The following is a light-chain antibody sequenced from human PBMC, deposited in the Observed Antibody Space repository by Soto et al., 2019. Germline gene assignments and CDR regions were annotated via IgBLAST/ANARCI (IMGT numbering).Light chain of an antibody. CDR3: AAWDDSLNGPV. J-gene: IGLJ1*01. CDR1: SSNIGSNT. V-gene: IGLV1-44*01. CDR2: SNI. Sequence: QSVLTQPPSASGTPGQRVTISCSGSSSNIGSNTVNWYQQLPGTAPKLVIYSNIQRPSGVPDRFSGSKSGTSASLAISGLQSEDGADYYCAAWDDSLNGPVFGTGTKLTVL.